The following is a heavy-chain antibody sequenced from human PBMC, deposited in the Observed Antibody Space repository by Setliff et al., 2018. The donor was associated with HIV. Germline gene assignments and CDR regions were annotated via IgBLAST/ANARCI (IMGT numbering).Heavy chain of an antibody. CDR1: GVSISSQY. Sequence: SETLSLTCAVSGVSISSQYWSWIRQPPGKGLEWIGFIYYNVNNNYNPSLKSRVSISVDTSKNQFPLRLSSVTAADTAVYYCTRGGSMTTLTTWGQGTLVTVSS. CDR3: TRGGSMTTLTT. CDR2: IYYNVNN. J-gene: IGHJ4*02. V-gene: IGHV4-59*11. D-gene: IGHD4-4*01.